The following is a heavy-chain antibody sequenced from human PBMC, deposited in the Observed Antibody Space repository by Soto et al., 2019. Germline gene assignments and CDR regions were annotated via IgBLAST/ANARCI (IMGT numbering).Heavy chain of an antibody. Sequence: QVQLVQSGAEVKKPGASVKVSCKASGYTFTNYDINWVRQATGQGLEWMGWMNPNSGNTGHAQKFQGRVTMTINTSISTAYMELSSLRSDDTAVYYCARGRSSYGDYVNWYFDLWGRGTLVTVSS. D-gene: IGHD4-17*01. CDR1: GYTFTNYD. CDR2: MNPNSGNT. CDR3: ARGRSSYGDYVNWYFDL. J-gene: IGHJ2*01. V-gene: IGHV1-8*01.